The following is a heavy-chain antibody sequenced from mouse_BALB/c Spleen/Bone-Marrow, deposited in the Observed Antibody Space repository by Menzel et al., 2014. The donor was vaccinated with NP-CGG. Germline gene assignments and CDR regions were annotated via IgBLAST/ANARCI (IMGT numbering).Heavy chain of an antibody. CDR3: ARFPMDY. J-gene: IGHJ4*01. CDR1: GFTFTDYY. CDR2: IRNKANGYTT. Sequence: EVKLMESGGGLVRPGGSLRLSCTTSGFTFTDYYMNWVRQPPGKALEWLAFIRNKANGYTTEYSASVKGRFTISRDNSQSILYLQMNTLRAEDSATYYCARFPMDYWGQGTSVTVSS. V-gene: IGHV7-3*02.